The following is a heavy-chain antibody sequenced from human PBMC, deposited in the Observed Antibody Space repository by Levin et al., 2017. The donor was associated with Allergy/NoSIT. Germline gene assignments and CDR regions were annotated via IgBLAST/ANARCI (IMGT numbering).Heavy chain of an antibody. CDR2: IYYSGST. Sequence: PSETLSLTCTVSGGSISSSSYYWGWIRQPPGKGLEWIGSIYYSGSTYYNPSLKSRVTISVDTSKNQFSLKLSSVTAADTAVYYCASSRTMVRGGFDYWGQGTLVTVSS. CDR3: ASSRTMVRGGFDY. V-gene: IGHV4-39*01. D-gene: IGHD3-10*01. J-gene: IGHJ4*02. CDR1: GGSISSSSYY.